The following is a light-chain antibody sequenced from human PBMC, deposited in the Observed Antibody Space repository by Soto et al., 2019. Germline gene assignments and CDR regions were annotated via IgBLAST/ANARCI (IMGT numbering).Light chain of an antibody. J-gene: IGKJ5*01. V-gene: IGKV1D-16*01. CDR3: QQYSSYPRT. Sequence: DIQLTQSPSSLSASVGDRVTISCRASQGISTFLAWYQQKPGKAPKSLIKTASTLQSGLPSRFSGSGSDTDFILTISSLQPEDFATYYCQQYSSYPRTCGQGTRLDLK. CDR1: QGISTF. CDR2: TAS.